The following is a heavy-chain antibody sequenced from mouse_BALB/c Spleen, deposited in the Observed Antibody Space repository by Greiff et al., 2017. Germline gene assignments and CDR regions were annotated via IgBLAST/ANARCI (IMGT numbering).Heavy chain of an antibody. CDR2: IHPSDSET. CDR1: GYSFTSYW. D-gene: IGHD1-1*01. J-gene: IGHJ1*01. Sequence: QVQLQQPGAELVRPGASVKLSCKASGYSFTSYWMNWVKQRPGQGLEWIGMIHPSDSETRLKQKFKDKATLTVDKSSSTAYMQLSSPTSEDSAVYNCARSNPYYGSSFNWYFDVWGAGTTVTVSS. V-gene: IGHV1-61*01. CDR3: ARSNPYYGSSFNWYFDV.